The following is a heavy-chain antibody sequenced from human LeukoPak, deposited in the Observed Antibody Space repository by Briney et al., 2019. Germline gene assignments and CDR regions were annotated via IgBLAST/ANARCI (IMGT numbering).Heavy chain of an antibody. CDR2: IRSDGSNE. V-gene: IGHV3-30*02. J-gene: IGHJ4*02. CDR1: GFTFSSHG. CDR3: ATDYSSGWWDY. Sequence: GGSLRLSCAASGFTFSSHGMHWVRQAPGKGLEWVAFIRSDGSNENYADSVKGRFTISRDNSKNTLYLQMNSLRAEDAAVYYCATDYSSGWWDYWGQGTLVTVSS. D-gene: IGHD6-19*01.